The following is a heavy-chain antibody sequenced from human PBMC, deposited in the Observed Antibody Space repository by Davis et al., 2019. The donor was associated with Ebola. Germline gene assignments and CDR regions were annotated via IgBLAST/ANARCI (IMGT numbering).Heavy chain of an antibody. Sequence: ASVKVSCKASGYTFNSYYIHWVRQARGQGLEWMGIINPSGGSTTYAQKFQGRVTMTRDTSTRTVYMELSSLRSEDTAVYYCARGRGHYEYSGGDYWGQGTLVTVSS. CDR1: GYTFNSYY. CDR2: INPSGGST. J-gene: IGHJ4*02. D-gene: IGHD2-21*01. CDR3: ARGRGHYEYSGGDY. V-gene: IGHV1-46*02.